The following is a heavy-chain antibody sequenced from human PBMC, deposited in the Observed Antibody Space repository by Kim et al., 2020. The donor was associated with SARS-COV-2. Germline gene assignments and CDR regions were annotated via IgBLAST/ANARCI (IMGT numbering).Heavy chain of an antibody. CDR2: ISWNSGSI. CDR3: AKAANEYYDFILFAPGGLTNAFDI. J-gene: IGHJ3*02. CDR1: GFTFDDYA. Sequence: GGSLRLSCAASGFTFDDYAMHWVRQAPGKGLEWVSGISWNSGSIGYVDSVNGRFTISRDNAKNSLYLQMNSLRAEDTALYYCAKAANEYYDFILFAPGGLTNAFDICGQGTMVTVSS. V-gene: IGHV3-9*01. D-gene: IGHD3-3*01.